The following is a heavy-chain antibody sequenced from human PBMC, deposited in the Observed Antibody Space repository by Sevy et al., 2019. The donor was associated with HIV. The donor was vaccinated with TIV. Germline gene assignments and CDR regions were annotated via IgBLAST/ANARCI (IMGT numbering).Heavy chain of an antibody. CDR1: GGTFINYA. Sequence: ASVKVSCKASGGTFINYAVTWVRQAPGQGLEWMGGFIPMFDTTKSAQKFQGRVTLTADGSTSTAYMELSSLRSEDTAVYYCVSSYFDSSGYSPLFYYGMDVWGQGTTVTVSS. D-gene: IGHD3-22*01. J-gene: IGHJ6*02. V-gene: IGHV1-69*13. CDR3: VSSYFDSSGYSPLFYYGMDV. CDR2: FIPMFDTT.